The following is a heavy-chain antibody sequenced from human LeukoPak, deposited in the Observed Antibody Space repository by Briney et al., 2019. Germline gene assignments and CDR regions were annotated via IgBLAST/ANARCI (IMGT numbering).Heavy chain of an antibody. D-gene: IGHD4-17*01. Sequence: RESLKISCTGSGYSFSTYWIGWVRQMPGKGLEWVGIIYPDDSDTRYSPSFQGQVTISADKSISTAYLQWSSLKASDTAMNYCARGGDYGDPRRPFNIWGQGTVVTVSS. CDR1: GYSFSTYW. J-gene: IGHJ3*02. CDR3: ARGGDYGDPRRPFNI. CDR2: IYPDDSDT. V-gene: IGHV5-51*01.